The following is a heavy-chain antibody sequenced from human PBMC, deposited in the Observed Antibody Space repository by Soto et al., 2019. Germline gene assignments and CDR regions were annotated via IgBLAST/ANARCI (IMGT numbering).Heavy chain of an antibody. Sequence: QVQLVESGGGVVQPGRSLRLSCAASGFTFSSYGMHWVRQAPGKGLEWVAVISYDGSNKYYADSVKGRFTISRDNSKNTLYLQMNSLRAEDTAVYYCARGIYDFWSGYYYSFDYWGQGTLVTVSS. D-gene: IGHD3-3*01. J-gene: IGHJ4*02. CDR2: ISYDGSNK. CDR3: ARGIYDFWSGYYYSFDY. CDR1: GFTFSSYG. V-gene: IGHV3-30*03.